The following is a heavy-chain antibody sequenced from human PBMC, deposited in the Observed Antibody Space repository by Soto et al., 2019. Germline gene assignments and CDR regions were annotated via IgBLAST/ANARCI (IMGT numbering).Heavy chain of an antibody. J-gene: IGHJ6*02. Sequence: EVQLVESGGGLVQPGGSLRLSCAASGFTFSSYEMNWFRQAPGKVLEWVSYISSSGSTIYYADSVKGRFTISRDNAKNSLYLQMNSLRAEDTAVYYCARDRVTDYYYYGMDVWGQGTTVTVSS. CDR3: ARDRVTDYYYYGMDV. V-gene: IGHV3-48*03. D-gene: IGHD1-20*01. CDR1: GFTFSSYE. CDR2: ISSSGSTI.